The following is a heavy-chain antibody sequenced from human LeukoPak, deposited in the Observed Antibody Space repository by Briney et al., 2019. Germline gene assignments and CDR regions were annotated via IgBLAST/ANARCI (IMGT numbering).Heavy chain of an antibody. J-gene: IGHJ4*02. CDR2: IYSGGST. CDR3: AKVQQLATIYYFDY. D-gene: IGHD6-13*01. V-gene: IGHV3-53*01. Sequence: GGSLRLSCAASGFTVSTNYMTWVRQAPGKGLEWVSIIYSGGSTYYAEYVKGRFAISRDNSRNTLYLQMSSLRTEDTALYYCAKVQQLATIYYFDYWGQGSLVTVSS. CDR1: GFTVSTNY.